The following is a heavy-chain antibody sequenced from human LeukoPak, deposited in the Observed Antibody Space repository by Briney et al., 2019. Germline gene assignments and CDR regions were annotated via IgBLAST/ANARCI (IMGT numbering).Heavy chain of an antibody. CDR1: GFIFSSYA. CDR3: AKTSRGYSGYDSPFDY. CDR2: ISGSGGST. J-gene: IGHJ4*02. V-gene: IGHV3-23*01. D-gene: IGHD5-12*01. Sequence: GGSLRLSCAASGFIFSSYAMSWVRQAPGKGLVWVSAISGSGGSTYYADSVKGRFAISRDSSKSTLYLQMNSLRAEDAAVYYCAKTSRGYSGYDSPFDYWGQGTLVTVSS.